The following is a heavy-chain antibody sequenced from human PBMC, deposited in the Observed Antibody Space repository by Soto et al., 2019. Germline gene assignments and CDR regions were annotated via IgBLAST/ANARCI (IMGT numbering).Heavy chain of an antibody. V-gene: IGHV4-39*01. CDR3: ARRAVRGVRIYYYYGMDV. CDR1: GGSISSSSHY. CDR2: IYYSGST. J-gene: IGHJ6*02. D-gene: IGHD3-10*01. Sequence: LSLTCTVSGGSISSSSHYWGWIRQPPGKGLEWIGSIYYSGSTYYNPSLKSRVTISVDTSKNQFSLKLSSVTAADTAVYYCARRAVRGVRIYYYYGMDVWGQGTTVTVSS.